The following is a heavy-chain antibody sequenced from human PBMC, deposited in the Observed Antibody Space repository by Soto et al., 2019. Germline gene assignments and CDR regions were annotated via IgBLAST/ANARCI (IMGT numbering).Heavy chain of an antibody. D-gene: IGHD6-13*01. CDR2: ISYDGSNK. Sequence: GGSLRLSCAASGFTFSSYAMHWVRQAPGKGLEWVAVISYDGSNKYYADSVKGRFTISRDNSKNTLYLQMNSLRAEDTAVYYCARDGRRNRSGIAAALYWGQGTLVTVYS. J-gene: IGHJ4*02. CDR1: GFTFSSYA. CDR3: ARDGRRNRSGIAAALY. V-gene: IGHV3-30-3*01.